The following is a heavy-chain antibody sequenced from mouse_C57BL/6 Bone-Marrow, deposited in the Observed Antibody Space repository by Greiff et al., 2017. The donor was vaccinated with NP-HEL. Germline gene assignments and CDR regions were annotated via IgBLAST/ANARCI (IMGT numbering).Heavy chain of an antibody. V-gene: IGHV1-20*01. D-gene: IGHD1-3*01. J-gene: IGHJ3*01. Sequence: VQLQQSGPELVKPGDSVKISCKASGYSFTGYFMNWVMQSHGKSLEWIGRINPYNGDTFYNQKFKGKATLTVDKSSSTAHMELRSLTSEDSAVYYYASSGAFAYWGQGTLVTVSA. CDR3: ASSGAFAY. CDR2: INPYNGDT. CDR1: GYSFTGYF.